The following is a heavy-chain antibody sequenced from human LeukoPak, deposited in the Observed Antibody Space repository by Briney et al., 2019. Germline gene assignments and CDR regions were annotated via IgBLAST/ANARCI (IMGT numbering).Heavy chain of an antibody. CDR1: GYSSTDYY. CDR2: IKPNSGDR. D-gene: IGHD1-26*01. V-gene: IGHV1-2*02. Sequence: ASVKLSCKASGYSSTDYYIDCVRHAPGQGLEWLGWIKPNSGDRNYVQKFEGRVTITRDTPISTAYMERSSLRSDDTAVYYCETKKYSGSFSAFWGQGTLVTVSS. CDR3: ETKKYSGSFSAF. J-gene: IGHJ4*02.